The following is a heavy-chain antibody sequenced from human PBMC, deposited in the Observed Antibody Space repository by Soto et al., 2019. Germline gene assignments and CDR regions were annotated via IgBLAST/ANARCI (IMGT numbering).Heavy chain of an antibody. D-gene: IGHD3-10*01. V-gene: IGHV4-61*01. J-gene: IGHJ6*02. CDR2: IYYSGST. CDR3: ARTTPNYYGSGSYSYYYYGMDV. CDR1: GGSVSSGSYY. Sequence: SETLSLTCTVSGGSVSSGSYYWSWIRQPPGKGLEWIGYIYYSGSTNYNPSLKSRVTISVDTSKNQFSLKLSSVTAADTAVYYCARTTPNYYGSGSYSYYYYGMDVWGQGTTVTVSS.